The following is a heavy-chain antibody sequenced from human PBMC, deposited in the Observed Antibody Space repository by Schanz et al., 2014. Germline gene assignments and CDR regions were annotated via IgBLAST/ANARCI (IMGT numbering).Heavy chain of an antibody. J-gene: IGHJ5*02. CDR3: AREVGLYDRGWFDP. CDR1: GYTFVSYS. D-gene: IGHD3-22*01. Sequence: QVQLVQSGAEVKKPGASVKVSCKASGYTFVSYSMHWVRQAPGQGLEWMGRIVPIAGITNYAQRFQGRVTITADKSSDTAYMELSSLRSEDTAVYYCAREVGLYDRGWFDPWGQGTLVNVSS. V-gene: IGHV1-46*01. CDR2: IVPIAGIT.